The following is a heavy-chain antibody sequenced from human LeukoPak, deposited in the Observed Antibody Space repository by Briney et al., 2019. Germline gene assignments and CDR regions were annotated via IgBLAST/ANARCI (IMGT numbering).Heavy chain of an antibody. CDR3: AGGLIAAAGTGGYYYGMDV. CDR2: IYYSGRT. D-gene: IGHD6-13*01. J-gene: IGHJ6*02. Sequence: PSETLSLTCTVSGGSISSYYWSWIRQPPGMGLEWIGYIYYSGRTNYNPSLKSRVTISVDTSKNQISLRLSFVTAADTAVYYCAGGLIAAAGTGGYYYGMDVWGQGTTVTVSS. CDR1: GGSISSYY. V-gene: IGHV4-59*01.